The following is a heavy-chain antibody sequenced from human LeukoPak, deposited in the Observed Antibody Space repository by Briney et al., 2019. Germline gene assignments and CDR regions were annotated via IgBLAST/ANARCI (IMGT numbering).Heavy chain of an antibody. J-gene: IGHJ5*02. Sequence: PSETLSLTCSVSGASISSSDYYWGWIRQPPGKGLEWIGTIYHSGSTYYNASLKGRVTILVDTSKNQFSLKFNSVTAADTAVYFCARVGIVLVTGSNWVDPWGQGTLVTVSS. CDR2: IYHSGST. CDR3: ARVGIVLVTGSNWVDP. D-gene: IGHD3-22*01. CDR1: GASISSSDYY. V-gene: IGHV4-39*07.